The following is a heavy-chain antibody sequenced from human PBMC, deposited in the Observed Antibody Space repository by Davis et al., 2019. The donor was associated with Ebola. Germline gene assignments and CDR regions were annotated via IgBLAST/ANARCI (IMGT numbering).Heavy chain of an antibody. D-gene: IGHD6-13*01. J-gene: IGHJ6*02. Sequence: ASVKVSCKASGYTFTGYYMHWVRQAPGQGLEWMGWINPNSGGTNYAQKFQGRVTMTRDTSISTAYMELSRLRSDDTAVYYCARTTPTGSSSWYYYYGMDVWGQGTTVTVSS. CDR3: ARTTPTGSSSWYYYYGMDV. CDR1: GYTFTGYY. CDR2: INPNSGGT. V-gene: IGHV1-2*02.